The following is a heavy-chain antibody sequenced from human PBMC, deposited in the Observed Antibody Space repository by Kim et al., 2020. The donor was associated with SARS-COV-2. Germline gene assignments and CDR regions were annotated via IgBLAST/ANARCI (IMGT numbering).Heavy chain of an antibody. Sequence: SETLSLTCTVSGGSISSSSYYWGWIRQPPGKGLEWIGSIYYSGSTYYNPSLKSRVTISVDTSKNQFSLKLSSVTAADTAVYYCARHGGSLVGEYGMDVWGQGTTVTVSS. J-gene: IGHJ6*02. V-gene: IGHV4-39*01. D-gene: IGHD1-26*01. CDR3: ARHGGSLVGEYGMDV. CDR2: IYYSGST. CDR1: GGSISSSSYY.